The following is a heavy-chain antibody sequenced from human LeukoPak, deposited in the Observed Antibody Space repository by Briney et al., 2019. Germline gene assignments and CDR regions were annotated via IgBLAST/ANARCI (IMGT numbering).Heavy chain of an antibody. CDR2: INPDSGGT. V-gene: IGHV1-2*02. Sequence: ASVKVSCKASGYTFTGYYIHWVRQAPGQGLEWMGWINPDSGGTNCAQKFQDRVTMTRDTSISTVYMELNRLRSDDTAVYYCARGRRRQLIMVAFDIWARGQWSPSLQ. CDR3: ARGRRRQLIMVAFDI. CDR1: GYTFTGYY. D-gene: IGHD2-8*01. J-gene: IGHJ3*02.